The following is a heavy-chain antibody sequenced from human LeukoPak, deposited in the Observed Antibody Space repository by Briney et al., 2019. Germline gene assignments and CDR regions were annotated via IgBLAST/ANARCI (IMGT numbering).Heavy chain of an antibody. CDR1: GGSINNSPYS. J-gene: IGHJ4*02. D-gene: IGHD5-18*01. Sequence: SETLSLTCTVSGGSINNSPYSWGWIRQPPGKGLDWIGTIHYSGSTYYNPSLKSRVTISVDTSKNQFSLRLSSVTATDTAVYYCARVSFGGYSYGYVDFWGQGTLVTVSS. V-gene: IGHV4-39*01. CDR3: ARVSFGGYSYGYVDF. CDR2: IHYSGST.